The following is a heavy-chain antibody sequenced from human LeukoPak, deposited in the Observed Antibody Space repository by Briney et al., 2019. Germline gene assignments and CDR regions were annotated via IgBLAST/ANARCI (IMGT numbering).Heavy chain of an antibody. V-gene: IGHV3-21*01. J-gene: IGHJ6*03. CDR2: ISSSSSYI. CDR3: ASPLPGVVVPAALEGPLYYYYMDV. Sequence: PGGSLRLSCAASGFTFSSYSMNWVRQAPGKGLEWVSSISSSSSYIYYADSVKGRFTISRDNAKNSLYLQMNSLRAEDTAVYYCASPLPGVVVPAALEGPLYYYYMDVWGKGTTVTVSS. D-gene: IGHD2-2*01. CDR1: GFTFSSYS.